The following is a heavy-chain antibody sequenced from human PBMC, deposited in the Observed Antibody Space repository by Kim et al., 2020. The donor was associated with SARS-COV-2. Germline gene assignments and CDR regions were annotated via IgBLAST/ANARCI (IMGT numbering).Heavy chain of an antibody. CDR3: ARDSYYDRAFDI. V-gene: IGHV1-18*01. Sequence: NYAQELQDRVTRTTDTTTSTAYMELRSMKSDDTAVYYCARDSYYDRAFDIWGQGTMVTVSS. J-gene: IGHJ3*02. D-gene: IGHD3-22*01.